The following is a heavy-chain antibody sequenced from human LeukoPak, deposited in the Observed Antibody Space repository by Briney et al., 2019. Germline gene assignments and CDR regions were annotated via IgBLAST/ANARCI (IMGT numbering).Heavy chain of an antibody. J-gene: IGHJ5*02. CDR1: GYTFTGYY. CDR3: ARSYIVVVPAAIHWFDP. Sequence: ASVKVSCKASGYTFTGYYMHWVRQAPGQGLEWMGWINPNSGGTNYAQKLQGRATMTRDTSISTAYMELSRLRSDDTAVYYCARSYIVVVPAAIHWFDPWGQGTLVNVSS. D-gene: IGHD2-2*02. V-gene: IGHV1-2*02. CDR2: INPNSGGT.